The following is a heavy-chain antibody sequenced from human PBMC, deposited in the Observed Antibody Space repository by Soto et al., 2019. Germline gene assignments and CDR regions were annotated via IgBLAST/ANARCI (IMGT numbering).Heavy chain of an antibody. CDR3: TRDASRDSSARGWFDP. CDR1: GFIFENFG. CDR2: ISGSGFKK. Sequence: PGGSLRLSCAASGFIFENFGMSWVRQAPGKGLEWISSISGSGFKKYYADSVKGRFTISRDNAKNSLHLQMNSLRAEDTAVYYCTRDASRDSSARGWFDPWGPGTLVTVSS. D-gene: IGHD6-13*01. V-gene: IGHV3-21*01. J-gene: IGHJ5*02.